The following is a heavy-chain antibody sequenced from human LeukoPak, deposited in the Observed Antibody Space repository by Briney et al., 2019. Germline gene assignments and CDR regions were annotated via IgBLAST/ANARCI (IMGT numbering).Heavy chain of an antibody. V-gene: IGHV4-30-2*01. J-gene: IGHJ4*02. CDR1: GGSISSGGYS. D-gene: IGHD6-13*01. CDR2: IYQSGST. Sequence: SQTLSLTCAVSGGSISSGGYSWSWIRQPPGKGLEWIGYIYQSGSTYYNPSLKSRVTISVDRSKNQFSLKLSSVTAADTAVYYCARDQAAAGYFDYWGQGTLVTVSS. CDR3: ARDQAAAGYFDY.